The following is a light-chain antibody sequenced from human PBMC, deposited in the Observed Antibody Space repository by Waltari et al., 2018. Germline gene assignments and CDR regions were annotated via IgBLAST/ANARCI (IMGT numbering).Light chain of an antibody. CDR2: VNSDGSH. V-gene: IGLV4-69*01. CDR1: SGHRSNV. J-gene: IGLJ3*02. Sequence: QLVLTQSPSASASLGAPVKLTCTLRSGHRSNVIARHRVQPEKGPRYMMKVNSDGSHSKGDETPDLFSGASSGAERYLTITNLQPEDEADYYCQTGGHGTWVFGGGTKVTVL. CDR3: QTGGHGTWV.